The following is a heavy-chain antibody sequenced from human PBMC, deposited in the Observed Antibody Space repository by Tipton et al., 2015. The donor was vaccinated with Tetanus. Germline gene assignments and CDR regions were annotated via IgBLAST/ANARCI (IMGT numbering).Heavy chain of an antibody. CDR1: GGTFTNYA. D-gene: IGHD3-22*01. CDR2: ITPIFGTT. CDR3: ARDPRYDSSGYSFDY. J-gene: IGHJ4*02. Sequence: QLVQSGAEVKKPGSSVKVSCKASGGTFTNYALSWVRQAPGQGLEWVGGITPIFGTTNSAPKFQGRVTITADESTNTAYMELSSLRSEDTAVYYCARDPRYDSSGYSFDYWGQGTLVTVSS. V-gene: IGHV1-69*01.